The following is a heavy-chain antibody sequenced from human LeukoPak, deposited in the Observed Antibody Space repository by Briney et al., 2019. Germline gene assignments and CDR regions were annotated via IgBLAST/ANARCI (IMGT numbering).Heavy chain of an antibody. D-gene: IGHD1-26*01. Sequence: PGGSLRLSCAASGFTFSADWMNWVRQAPGKGLEWVANINQDESKKYYVDSVKGRFTISGDNAKNSLYLQMDSLRAEDTAVYYCARDPNILMGANFHSWGQGTLVTVSS. CDR1: GFTFSADW. CDR3: ARDPNILMGANFHS. V-gene: IGHV3-7*01. J-gene: IGHJ4*02. CDR2: INQDESKK.